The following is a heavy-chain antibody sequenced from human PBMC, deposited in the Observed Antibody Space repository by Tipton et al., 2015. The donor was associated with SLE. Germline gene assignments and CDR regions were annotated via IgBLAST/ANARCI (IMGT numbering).Heavy chain of an antibody. J-gene: IGHJ4*02. CDR2: IYHSGNT. CDR1: GGSVSSGSYY. CDR3: AKGWGVYDPSDS. D-gene: IGHD5/OR15-5a*01. V-gene: IGHV4-31*03. Sequence: TLSLTCTVSGGSVSSGSYYWAWIRQPPGKGPEWIGTIYHSGNTYYNPSLQGRVTISVDTSQNQFSLKLSSVTAADTAVYYCAKGWGVYDPSDSWGQGTLVTVSS.